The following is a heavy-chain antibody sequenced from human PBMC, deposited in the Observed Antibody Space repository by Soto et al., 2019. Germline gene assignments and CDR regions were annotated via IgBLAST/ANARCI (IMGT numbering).Heavy chain of an antibody. Sequence: ASVKVSCKASGGSFSSYGISWVRQAPGQGLEWMGGIIPIFGTADYAQKFQGRVTIIADESTSTAYMELSSLRSEDTAVYYCARDICGGDCYSVAYWGQGTLVTV. V-gene: IGHV1-69*13. J-gene: IGHJ4*02. CDR2: IIPIFGTA. CDR1: GGSFSSYG. CDR3: ARDICGGDCYSVAY. D-gene: IGHD2-21*02.